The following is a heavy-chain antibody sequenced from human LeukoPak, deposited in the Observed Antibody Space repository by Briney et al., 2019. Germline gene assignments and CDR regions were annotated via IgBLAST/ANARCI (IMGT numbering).Heavy chain of an antibody. CDR2: IYSGGST. CDR1: GFTVSSNY. CDR3: ASLGDFWSGYYGLYIF. J-gene: IGHJ4*02. Sequence: PGGSLRLSCAASGFTVSSNYMSWVRQAPGKGLEWVSVIYSGGSTYYADSVKGRFTISRDNSKSTLYLQMNSLRAEDTAVYYCASLGDFWSGYYGLYIFWGQGTLVTVSS. D-gene: IGHD3-3*01. V-gene: IGHV3-53*01.